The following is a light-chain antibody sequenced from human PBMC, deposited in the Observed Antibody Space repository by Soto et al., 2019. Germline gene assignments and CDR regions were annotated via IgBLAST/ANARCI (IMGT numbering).Light chain of an antibody. J-gene: IGLJ2*01. CDR2: EGS. V-gene: IGLV2-23*01. CDR3: CSYAGSSTAVV. Sequence: QSALTQPASVSGSPGQSITISCTGTSSDVGSYNLVSWYQQHPGKAPKLMIYEGSKRPSGVSNRFSGSKSGNTASLTISGLQAEDEADYYCCSYAGSSTAVVFGGGTRSPS. CDR1: SSDVGSYNL.